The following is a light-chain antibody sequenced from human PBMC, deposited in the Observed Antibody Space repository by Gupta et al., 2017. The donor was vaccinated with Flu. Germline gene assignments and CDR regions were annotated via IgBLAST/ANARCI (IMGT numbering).Light chain of an antibody. CDR1: SSTIGSNT. Sequence: QSELTQPPSVSWVPGQRVIISCSGTSSTIGSNTENWCQQLPGTAPRLLIYGDNQRPSGVPDRFSGSKSGTSASLAISGLHAEDEGDYYCAAGDDSRNAWVFGGGTKLTVL. J-gene: IGLJ3*02. CDR3: AAGDDSRNAWV. V-gene: IGLV1-44*01. CDR2: GDN.